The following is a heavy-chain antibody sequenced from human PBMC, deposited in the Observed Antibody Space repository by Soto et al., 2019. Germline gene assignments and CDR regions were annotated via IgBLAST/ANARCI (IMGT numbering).Heavy chain of an antibody. V-gene: IGHV1-8*02. Sequence: ASVKVSCKASGYTFTSYGISWVRQATGQGLEWMGWMNPNSGNTGYAQKFQGRVTMTRNTSISTAYMELSSLRSEDTAVYYCARGAEYSYYYYYMDVWGKGTTVTVSS. CDR1: GYTFTSYG. CDR3: ARGAEYSYYYYYMDV. CDR2: MNPNSGNT. J-gene: IGHJ6*03.